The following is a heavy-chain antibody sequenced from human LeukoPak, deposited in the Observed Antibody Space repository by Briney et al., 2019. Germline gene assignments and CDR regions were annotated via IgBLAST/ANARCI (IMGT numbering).Heavy chain of an antibody. D-gene: IGHD2-15*01. V-gene: IGHV1-2*02. J-gene: IGHJ4*02. CDR1: VYTFTFYY. CDR2: IKRNSAGT. Sequence: GASVNLSCKASVYTFTFYYMYWVGQAPGHGIEWIGWIKRNSAGTNYAKKFQGTVTMTRETSISTSYRELSRLRSGDTAVDYCASEDYPLGGKIDYWGQGTLVTVSS. CDR3: ASEDYPLGGKIDY.